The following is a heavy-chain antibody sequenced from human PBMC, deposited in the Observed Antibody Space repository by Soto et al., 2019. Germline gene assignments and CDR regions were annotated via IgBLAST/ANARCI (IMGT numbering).Heavy chain of an antibody. CDR1: GFTFSSYA. J-gene: IGHJ4*02. V-gene: IGHV3-23*01. CDR2: ISGSGGST. Sequence: GGSLRLSCAASGFTFSSYAMSWVRQAPGKGLEWVSTISGSGGSTYYADSVKGRFTISRDNSKNTLYLQMNSLRAEDTAVYYCAKSDALEWLSHFDYWGQGTLVTSPQ. D-gene: IGHD3-3*01. CDR3: AKSDALEWLSHFDY.